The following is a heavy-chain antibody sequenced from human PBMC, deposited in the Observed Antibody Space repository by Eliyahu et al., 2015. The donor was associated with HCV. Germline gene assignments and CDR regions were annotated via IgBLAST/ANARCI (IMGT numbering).Heavy chain of an antibody. CDR2: ISYDGSNK. V-gene: IGHV3-30*18. D-gene: IGHD3-10*01. J-gene: IGHJ6*02. CDR1: GFTFSXYG. CDR3: AKDWAGFGGYYYYGLDV. Sequence: QVQLVESGGGVVQPGRSLRLSCAASGFTFSXYGMHWVRQAPGKGLEWVAVISYDGSNKYYADSVKGRFTISRDNSKSTLFLQMSSLRAEDTAVYYCAKDWAGFGGYYYYGLDVWGQGTTVTVSS.